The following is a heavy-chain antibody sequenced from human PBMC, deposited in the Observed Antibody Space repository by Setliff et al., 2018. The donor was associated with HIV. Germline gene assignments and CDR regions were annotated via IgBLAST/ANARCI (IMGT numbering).Heavy chain of an antibody. Sequence: ASVKVSCKASGYTFISYGISWMRQAPGQGPEWMGWISVDNGDTNYAQKVQGRVSMTTDTSTSTAFMELRSLRFDDTAVYYCTRTSSSRPDAYDMWGQGTMVTVSS. CDR3: TRTSSSRPDAYDM. CDR1: GYTFISYG. V-gene: IGHV1-18*04. J-gene: IGHJ3*02. D-gene: IGHD6-13*01. CDR2: ISVDNGDT.